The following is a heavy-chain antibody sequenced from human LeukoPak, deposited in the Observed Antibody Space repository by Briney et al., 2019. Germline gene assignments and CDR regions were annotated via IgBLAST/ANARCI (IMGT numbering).Heavy chain of an antibody. CDR2: IYSGGST. J-gene: IGHJ5*02. V-gene: IGHV3-53*01. D-gene: IGHD6-19*01. CDR3: ARDAYSSGWYGWSDP. CDR1: GFTVTNTY. Sequence: GGSLRLSCAASGFTVTNTYISWVCQAPGKGLEWLSVIYSGGSTYYADSVKGRFTMSRDNSKNTLYLQMNSLRAEDTAVYYCARDAYSSGWYGWSDPWGQGTLVTVSS.